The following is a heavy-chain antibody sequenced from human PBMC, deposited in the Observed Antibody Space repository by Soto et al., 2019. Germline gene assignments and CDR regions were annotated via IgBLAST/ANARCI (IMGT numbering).Heavy chain of an antibody. V-gene: IGHV4-4*02. J-gene: IGHJ4*02. Sequence: QVQLQESGPGLVKPSGTLSLTCAVSGGSISSSNWWSWVRQPPGKGLEWIGEIYHSGSTNYNPSLKSRATISVDKSKNQFSLKLSSVTAADTAVYYCARDRDYYDSSGYPGPLDYWGQGTLVTVSS. D-gene: IGHD3-22*01. CDR3: ARDRDYYDSSGYPGPLDY. CDR1: GGSISSSNW. CDR2: IYHSGST.